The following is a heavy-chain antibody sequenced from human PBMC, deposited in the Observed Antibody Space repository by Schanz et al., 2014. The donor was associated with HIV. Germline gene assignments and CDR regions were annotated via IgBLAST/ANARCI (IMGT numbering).Heavy chain of an antibody. D-gene: IGHD1-20*01. CDR2: ITGSGANT. V-gene: IGHV3-23*01. J-gene: IGHJ6*02. CDR3: AKTSITLGMDV. CDR1: GFTFSSYA. Sequence: EVQLWESGGALVQPGGSLRLSCTASGFTFSSYAMSWVRQAPGKGLQWVSTITGSGANTYYTDSMRARFTISRDNSKNTLYLQLNSLRAEDTAIYYCAKTSITLGMDVWGQGTTVTVSS.